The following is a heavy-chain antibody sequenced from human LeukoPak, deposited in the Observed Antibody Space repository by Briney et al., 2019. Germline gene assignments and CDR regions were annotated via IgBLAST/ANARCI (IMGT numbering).Heavy chain of an antibody. V-gene: IGHV3-7*01. Sequence: AGGSLRLSCAASGFTFSNYWMSWARQAPGKGMEWVANIKQEGSEKHYVDYVKGRFTNSTNNAKNSMDLQMNSLRAEDTAGYYCARALSQGAGAAVPSAPIDYWGQGTLVTVSS. CDR1: GFTFSNYW. J-gene: IGHJ4*02. D-gene: IGHD2-2*01. CDR3: ARALSQGAGAAVPSAPIDY. CDR2: IKQEGSEK.